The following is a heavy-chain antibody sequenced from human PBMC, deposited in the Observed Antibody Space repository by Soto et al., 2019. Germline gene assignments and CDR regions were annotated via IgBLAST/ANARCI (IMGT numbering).Heavy chain of an antibody. J-gene: IGHJ6*02. CDR1: GDSVSSNSAA. Sequence: PSPTLSLTCAISGDSVSSNSAAWNWIRQSPSRGLEWLGRTYYRSKWYNDYAVSVKSRITINPDTSENQFSLQLNSVTPEDTAVYYCARERAIAALLGGYYYGMDVWGQGTTVTVSS. CDR2: TYYRSKWYN. D-gene: IGHD6-13*01. V-gene: IGHV6-1*01. CDR3: ARERAIAALLGGYYYGMDV.